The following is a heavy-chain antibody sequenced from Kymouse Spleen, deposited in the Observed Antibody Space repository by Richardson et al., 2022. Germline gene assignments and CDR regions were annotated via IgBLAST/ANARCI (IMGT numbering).Heavy chain of an antibody. V-gene: IGHV3-13*01. J-gene: IGHJ4*02. CDR1: GFTFSSYD. CDR3: ARGVGATGFDY. D-gene: IGHD1-26*01. CDR2: IGTAGDT. Sequence: EVQLVESGGGLVQPGGSLRLSCAASGFTFSSYDMHWVRQATGKGLEWVSAIGTAGDTYYPGSVKGRFTISRENAKNSLYLQMNSLRAGDTAVYYCARGVGATGFDYWGQGTLVTVSS.